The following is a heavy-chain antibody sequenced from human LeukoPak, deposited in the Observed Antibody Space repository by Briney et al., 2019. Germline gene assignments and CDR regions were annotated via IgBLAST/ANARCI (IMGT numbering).Heavy chain of an antibody. CDR3: AEDEDIVASSDPD. V-gene: IGHV3-30*18. CDR2: ISYDGSNK. Sequence: SCKASGYTFTGYYMHWVRQAPGKGLEWVAVISYDGSNKYYADSVKGRFTISRDNSKNTLCLQMNSLRAEDTAVYYCAEDEDIVASSDPDWGQGTLVTVSS. D-gene: IGHD5-12*01. CDR1: GYTFTGYY. J-gene: IGHJ4*02.